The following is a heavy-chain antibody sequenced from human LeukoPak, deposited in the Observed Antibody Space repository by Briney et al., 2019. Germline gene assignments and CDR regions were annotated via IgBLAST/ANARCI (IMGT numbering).Heavy chain of an antibody. V-gene: IGHV3-7*01. CDR3: ARDGGPAYSSSWYLY. D-gene: IGHD6-13*01. Sequence: PGGSLRLSCAASGFTFSSYWMSWVRQAPGKGLEWVANIKQDGSEKYYVDSVKGRFTISRDNARDSLNLQMNSLRAEDTAVYYCARDGGPAYSSSWYLYWGQGTLVTVSS. CDR2: IKQDGSEK. CDR1: GFTFSSYW. J-gene: IGHJ4*02.